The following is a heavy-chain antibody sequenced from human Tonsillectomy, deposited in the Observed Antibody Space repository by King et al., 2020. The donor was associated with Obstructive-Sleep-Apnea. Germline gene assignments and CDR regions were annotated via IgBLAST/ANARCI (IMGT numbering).Heavy chain of an antibody. CDR2: ISFDGSDK. CDR3: ARDFITSSAYDLAYYYYGADV. Sequence: VQLVESGGGVVHPGRSLRLSCTASGFAFNLYAILWVRQAPGKGLEWISVISFDGSDKYYADSAKGRFTVSRDNSKSEVYLQMNSLRSADTGIYYCARDFITSSAYDLAYYYYGADVWGQGTTVTVSS. V-gene: IGHV3-30*04. CDR1: GFAFNLYA. D-gene: IGHD5-12*01. J-gene: IGHJ6*02.